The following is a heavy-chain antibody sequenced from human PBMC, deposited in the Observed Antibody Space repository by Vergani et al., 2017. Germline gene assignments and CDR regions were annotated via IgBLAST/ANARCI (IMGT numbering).Heavy chain of an antibody. Sequence: EVQLVESGGGLVKPGGSLRLSCAASGFPFSNAWMSWVRQAPGKGLEWVGRIKSKTDGGTTDYAAPVKGRFTISRDDSKNTLYLQMNSLKTEDTAVYYCTTSDYDYVWGSYLFGYWGQGTLVTVSS. D-gene: IGHD3-16*01. CDR2: IKSKTDGGTT. CDR1: GFPFSNAW. CDR3: TTSDYDYVWGSYLFGY. J-gene: IGHJ4*02. V-gene: IGHV3-15*01.